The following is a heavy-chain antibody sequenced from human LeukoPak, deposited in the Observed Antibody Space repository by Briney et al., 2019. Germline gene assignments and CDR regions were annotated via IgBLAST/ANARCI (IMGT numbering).Heavy chain of an antibody. D-gene: IGHD3-22*01. CDR2: ISSISSYI. Sequence: GGSLRLSCAASGFTFSSYSMDWVRQAPGKGLEWVSSISSISSYIYYADSVKGRFTISRDNAKNSLYLQMNSLRAEDTAVYYCARDTPGTTYYYDSSGYFPDYFDYWGQGTLVTVSS. V-gene: IGHV3-21*01. CDR3: ARDTPGTTYYYDSSGYFPDYFDY. CDR1: GFTFSSYS. J-gene: IGHJ4*02.